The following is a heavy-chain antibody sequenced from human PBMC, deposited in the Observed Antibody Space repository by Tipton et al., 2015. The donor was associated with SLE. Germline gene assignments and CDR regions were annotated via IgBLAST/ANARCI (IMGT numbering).Heavy chain of an antibody. CDR2: INPNSGGT. Sequence: QLVQSGAEVKKPGASVKVSCKASGYTFTGYYMHWVRQAPGQGLEWMGWINPNSGGTNYAQKFQGRVTMTRDTSISTAYMELSRLRSDDTAVYYCARYRKSSSLTSGMDVWGQGTTVIVSS. J-gene: IGHJ6*02. CDR3: ARYRKSSSLTSGMDV. CDR1: GYTFTGYY. D-gene: IGHD6-6*01. V-gene: IGHV1-2*02.